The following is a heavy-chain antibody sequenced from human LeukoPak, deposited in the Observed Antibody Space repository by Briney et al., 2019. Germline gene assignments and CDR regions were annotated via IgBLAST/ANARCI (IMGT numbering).Heavy chain of an antibody. Sequence: GGSLRLSCAASGFTFTTYWMHWVRQAPGKGLVWVSRIDSDGIGTSYADSVKGRFTISRDNAKNMLYLQMNSLRAEDTAVYYCARGRYHGMDVWGQGTTVTVS. D-gene: IGHD3-9*01. J-gene: IGHJ6*02. CDR3: ARGRYHGMDV. V-gene: IGHV3-74*01. CDR1: GFTFTTYW. CDR2: IDSDGIGT.